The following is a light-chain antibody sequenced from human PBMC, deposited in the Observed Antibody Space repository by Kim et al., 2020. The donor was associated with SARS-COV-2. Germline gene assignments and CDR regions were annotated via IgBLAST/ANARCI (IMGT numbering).Light chain of an antibody. J-gene: IGKJ4*01. Sequence: EKVMTQSPATLSLAPGERATLSCMASQSVTSNVAWYQQKPGQAPRLLIYDASTRATGIPARFSGTGSGTEFSLTISSLQSEDCAVYYCQQYKSWPLTFGGGTKLEI. CDR2: DAS. V-gene: IGKV3-15*01. CDR3: QQYKSWPLT. CDR1: QSVTSN.